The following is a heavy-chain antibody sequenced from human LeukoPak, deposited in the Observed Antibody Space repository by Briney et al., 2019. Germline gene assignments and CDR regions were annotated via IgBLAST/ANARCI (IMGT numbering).Heavy chain of an antibody. V-gene: IGHV3-21*01. Sequence: GGSLRLSCTASGFTFRSYTMNWVRQSPGKGLEWVSAISKSSTYIKYADSVKGRFTVSRDNAKNSLFLQMNSLRVEDTAVYYCAREVAIVVEPAANTIDYWGQGTRVTVSS. D-gene: IGHD2-2*01. J-gene: IGHJ4*02. CDR1: GFTFRSYT. CDR2: ISKSSTYI. CDR3: AREVAIVVEPAANTIDY.